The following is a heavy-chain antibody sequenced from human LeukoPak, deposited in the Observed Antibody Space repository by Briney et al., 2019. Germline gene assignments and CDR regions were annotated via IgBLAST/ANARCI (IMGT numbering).Heavy chain of an antibody. D-gene: IGHD3-10*01. CDR2: INHSGST. J-gene: IGHJ4*02. V-gene: IGHV4-34*01. CDR1: GGSFSGYY. Sequence: PSETLSLTCAVYGGSFSGYYWSWIRQPPGKGLGWIGEINHSGSTNYNPSLKSRVTISVDTSKNQFSLKLSSVTAADTAVYYCARARGFDYPYYFDYWGQGTLVTVSS. CDR3: ARARGFDYPYYFDY.